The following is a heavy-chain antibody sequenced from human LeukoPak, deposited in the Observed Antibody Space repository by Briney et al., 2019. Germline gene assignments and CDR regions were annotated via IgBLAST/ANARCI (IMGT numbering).Heavy chain of an antibody. J-gene: IGHJ6*02. Sequence: PGGSLRLSCAASGFTFSSYGMHWVRQAPGKGLECVAVISYDGANKYYADSVKGRFTISRDNSKNTLYLQMNSLRAEDTAVYYCAKATAVTNHYYYAMDVWGQGTTVTVSS. CDR3: AKATAVTNHYYYAMDV. D-gene: IGHD4-17*01. CDR2: ISYDGANK. CDR1: GFTFSSYG. V-gene: IGHV3-30*18.